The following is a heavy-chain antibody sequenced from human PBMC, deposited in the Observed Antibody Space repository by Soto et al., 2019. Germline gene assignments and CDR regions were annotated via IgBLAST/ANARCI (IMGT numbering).Heavy chain of an antibody. D-gene: IGHD2-2*01. CDR3: ARGPYCSSTSCYVLNNDY. V-gene: IGHV4-34*01. CDR2: INHSGST. J-gene: IGHJ4*02. Sequence: WVRQAPGQGLEWIGEINHSGSTNYNPSLKSRVTISVDTSKNQFSLKLSSVTAADTAVYYCARGPYCSSTSCYVLNNDYWGQGTLVTVSS.